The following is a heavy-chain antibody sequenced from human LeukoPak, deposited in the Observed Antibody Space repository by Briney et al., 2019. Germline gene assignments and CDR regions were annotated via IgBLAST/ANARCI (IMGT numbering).Heavy chain of an antibody. Sequence: ASVKVSCKASGYTFTGYYMHWVRQAPGQGLEWMGWINPNSGGTNYAQKFQGRVTMTRDTSISTAYMDLSRLRSDDTAVYYCARAFYDFWSGYYNPHFDYWGQGTLVTVSS. CDR1: GYTFTGYY. V-gene: IGHV1-2*02. D-gene: IGHD3-3*01. CDR3: ARAFYDFWSGYYNPHFDY. J-gene: IGHJ4*02. CDR2: INPNSGGT.